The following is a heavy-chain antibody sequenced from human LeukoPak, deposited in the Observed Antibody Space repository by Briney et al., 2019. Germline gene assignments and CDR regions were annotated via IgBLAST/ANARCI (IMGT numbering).Heavy chain of an antibody. V-gene: IGHV3-30*18. D-gene: IGHD3-16*01. CDR2: ISYDGSNK. Sequence: GGSLRLSCAASGFTFSSYGMYWVRQAPGKGLEWVAVISYDGSNKYYADSVKGRFTISRDISKNTLYLQMNSLRAEDTALYYCAKDKFGGGIKTGTFDYWGQGTLVTVSS. CDR1: GFTFSSYG. CDR3: AKDKFGGGIKTGTFDY. J-gene: IGHJ4*02.